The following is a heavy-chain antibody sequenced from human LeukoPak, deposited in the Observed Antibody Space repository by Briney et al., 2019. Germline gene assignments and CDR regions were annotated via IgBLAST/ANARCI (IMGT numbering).Heavy chain of an antibody. D-gene: IGHD6-13*01. CDR1: GFTFSSYA. CDR3: AKPRYSSSWSNAFDI. J-gene: IGHJ3*02. V-gene: IGHV3-30-3*02. CDR2: ISYDGNNK. Sequence: GKSVTLLCTPSGFTFSSYAMLWPRQAPGKGLDWLAFISYDGNNKFYADSERRRFTISRDNAKSTLWLQMNSRTAEDPAVYYCAKPRYSSSWSNAFDIWGQGTMVTVSS.